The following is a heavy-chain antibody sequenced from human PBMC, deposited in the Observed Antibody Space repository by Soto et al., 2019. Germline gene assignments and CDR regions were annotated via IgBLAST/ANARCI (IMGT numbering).Heavy chain of an antibody. J-gene: IGHJ4*02. V-gene: IGHV2-5*02. CDR3: ARLTRGVYDSGRLWEKFDY. D-gene: IGHD5-12*01. Sequence: QITVKESGLTLVEPTETLTLTCTFSGFSLSSIGMGVGWIRQPPGKALEWLALIYWDDDKRYSPSLSSRLTITKDPSKNEVDLTMTNMDPVDTATYYCARLTRGVYDSGRLWEKFDYWGQGTLVTVSS. CDR2: IYWDDDK. CDR1: GFSLSSIGMG.